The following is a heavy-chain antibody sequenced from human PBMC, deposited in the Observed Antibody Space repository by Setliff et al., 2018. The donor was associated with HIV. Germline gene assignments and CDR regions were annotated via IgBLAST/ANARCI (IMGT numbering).Heavy chain of an antibody. CDR1: GYSFTAYG. D-gene: IGHD6-25*01. V-gene: IGHV1-18*01. Sequence: ASVKVSCKASGYSFTAYGMRWVRQDPGQGFEWMGWINIDSGNTNFAQKFQDRVTVTTDTSTNTTYMELRVLRSGDTATYYCARVPSGAAGLVRAGFYFWCQGTLVTVSS. CDR2: INIDSGNT. J-gene: IGHJ4*01. CDR3: ARVPSGAAGLVRAGFYF.